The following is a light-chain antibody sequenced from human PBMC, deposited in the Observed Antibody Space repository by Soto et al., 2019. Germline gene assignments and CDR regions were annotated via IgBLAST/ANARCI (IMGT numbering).Light chain of an antibody. J-gene: IGKJ2*01. V-gene: IGKV3-20*01. Sequence: EIVLTQSPGTLSLSPGETATLSCRSSQSVISSYLAWYQQKPGQPPRLLIFGTSIRATGISDRISGSGSGTDFSLTISILEPEDFAVYYCQQYGNSVPFTFGQGTKLEIK. CDR2: GTS. CDR1: QSVISSY. CDR3: QQYGNSVPFT.